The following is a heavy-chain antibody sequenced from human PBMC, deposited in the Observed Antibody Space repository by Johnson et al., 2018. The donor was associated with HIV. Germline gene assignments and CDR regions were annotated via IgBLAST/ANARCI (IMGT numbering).Heavy chain of an antibody. V-gene: IGHV3-64*01. CDR1: GFTFDDYA. D-gene: IGHD4/OR15-4a*01. CDR2: FSDDGETT. CDR3: TRKCDYAQGFDI. J-gene: IGHJ3*02. Sequence: VQLVESGGGLVQPGRSLRLSCAASGFTFDDYAMHWVRQAPGKGLEYVSGFSDDGETTYYANSVKGRVTISRDNSTATLYLQMGRLRSEDTALYYCTRKCDYAQGFDIWGRGTLVTVSS.